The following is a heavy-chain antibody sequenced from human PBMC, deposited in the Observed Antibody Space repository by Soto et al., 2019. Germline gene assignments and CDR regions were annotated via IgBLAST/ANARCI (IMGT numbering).Heavy chain of an antibody. Sequence: QITLKESGPTLVKPTQTLTLTCTFSGFSLSTSGVGVGWIRQPPGKALEWIALIYWDDDKRYSPSLKSRITITKDTSKNQVGRTMTNMSPVDTATYYCAHHQARDCYRDYCYFALSGRGTLVTVSS. D-gene: IGHD2-21*01. CDR1: GFSLSTSGVG. CDR3: AHHQARDCYRDYCYFAL. CDR2: IYWDDDK. J-gene: IGHJ2*01. V-gene: IGHV2-5*02.